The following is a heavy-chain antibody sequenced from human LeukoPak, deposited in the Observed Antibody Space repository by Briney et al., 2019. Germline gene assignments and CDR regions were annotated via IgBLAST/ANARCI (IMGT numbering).Heavy chain of an antibody. D-gene: IGHD6-19*01. CDR3: AGGAPYSSGWVFGAAGDIIDY. J-gene: IGHJ4*02. CDR2: IIPILGIA. CDR1: GGTFSSYA. V-gene: IGHV1-69*04. Sequence: ASVKVSCKASGGTFSSYAISWVRQAPGQGLEWMGRIIPILGIANYAQKFQGRVTITADKSTSTAYMELSSLRSEDTAVYYCAGGAPYSSGWVFGAAGDIIDYWGQGTLVTVSS.